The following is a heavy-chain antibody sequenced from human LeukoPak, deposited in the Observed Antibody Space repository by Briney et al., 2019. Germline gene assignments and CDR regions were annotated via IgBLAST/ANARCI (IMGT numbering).Heavy chain of an antibody. D-gene: IGHD5-18*01. CDR1: GFSFSNYG. J-gene: IGHJ4*02. CDR3: AKEGDTAMVTAFDY. V-gene: IGHV3-30*02. CDR2: IRYDGSNK. Sequence: PGGSLRLSCAASGFSFSNYGMHWVRQAPGKGLEWVAYIRYDGSNKYYADSVKGRFTISRDNSENTLYLQMNSLRAEDTAVYYCAKEGDTAMVTAFDYWGQGTLVTVSS.